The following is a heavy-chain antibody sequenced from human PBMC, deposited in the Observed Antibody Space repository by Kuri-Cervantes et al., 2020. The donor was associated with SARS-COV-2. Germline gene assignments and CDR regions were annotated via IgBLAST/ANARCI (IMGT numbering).Heavy chain of an antibody. V-gene: IGHV3-7*01. CDR2: IKQDGSEK. Sequence: GGSLRLSCAASGFTFSSYWMSWVRQAPGKGLEWVANIKQDGSEKYYVDSVKGRFTISRDNAKNSLYLQMNSLRAEDTAVYYCARGDPRTLSMISYFQHWGQGTLVTVSS. CDR1: GFTFSSYW. D-gene: IGHD3-22*01. J-gene: IGHJ1*01. CDR3: ARGDPRTLSMISYFQH.